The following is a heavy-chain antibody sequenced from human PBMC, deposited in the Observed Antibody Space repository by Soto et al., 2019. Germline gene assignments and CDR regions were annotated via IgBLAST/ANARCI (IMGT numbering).Heavy chain of an antibody. J-gene: IGHJ2*01. CDR2: IYYSGST. CDR1: GGSISSSXXX. D-gene: IGHD4-17*01. Sequence: XETLSLTCTVSGGSISSSXXXWGXIRQPPGKGLEWIGSIYYSGSTYYNPSLKSRVTISVDTSKNQFSLKLSSVTAADTAVYXCASLYGDYGIGYFDLWGRGTLVTVSS. V-gene: IGHV4-39*01. CDR3: ASLYGDYGIGYFDL.